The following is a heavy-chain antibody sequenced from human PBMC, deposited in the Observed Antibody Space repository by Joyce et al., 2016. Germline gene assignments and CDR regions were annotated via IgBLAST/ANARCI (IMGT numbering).Heavy chain of an antibody. CDR2: LNLCNGNT. CDR1: RDIFTTSD. V-gene: IGHV1-8*03. Sequence: QVQLVQSAAEVAGPGASVKVSCKASRDIFTTSDLHWLRQASGEGLEWMGLLNLCNGNTIYAQGLRGRVVIYRDTSTATAFLEVSNLRSEDTAVYFCATSLFFKWSQIDSWGQGTPVIV. D-gene: IGHD3-3*01. J-gene: IGHJ4*02. CDR3: ATSLFFKWSQIDS.